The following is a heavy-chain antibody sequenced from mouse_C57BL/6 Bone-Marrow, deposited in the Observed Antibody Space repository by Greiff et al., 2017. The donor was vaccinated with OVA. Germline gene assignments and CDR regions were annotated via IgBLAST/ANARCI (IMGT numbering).Heavy chain of an antibody. CDR2: IDPENGDT. J-gene: IGHJ2*01. CDR1: GFNIKDDY. V-gene: IGHV14-4*01. CDR3: TSYGNCDY. Sequence: VQLQQSGAELVRPGASVKLSCTASGFNIKDDYMHWVKQRPEQGLEWIGWIDPENGDTEYASKFQGKATITADTSSNTAYLQLSSLTSEDTAVYYCTSYGNCDYWGQGTTLTGAS. D-gene: IGHD2-1*01.